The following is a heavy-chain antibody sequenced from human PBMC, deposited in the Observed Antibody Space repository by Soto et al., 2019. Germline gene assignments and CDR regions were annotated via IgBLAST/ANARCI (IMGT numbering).Heavy chain of an antibody. CDR2: INADNGDS. D-gene: IGHD1-26*01. V-gene: IGHV1-3*01. Sequence: QVQLVQSGAEVKKPGASVKVSCNPSGYAFTSYTMHWLRQAPGQGLEWMGWINADNGDSKYSQKFQGRVTITRDTSASIAYMELSSLRSEDTAVYYCARDTGSGLRVEPGIFEYWGQGTLVTVSS. CDR1: GYAFTSYT. J-gene: IGHJ4*02. CDR3: ARDTGSGLRVEPGIFEY.